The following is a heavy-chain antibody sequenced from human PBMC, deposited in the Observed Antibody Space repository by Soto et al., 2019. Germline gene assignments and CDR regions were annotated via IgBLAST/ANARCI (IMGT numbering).Heavy chain of an antibody. V-gene: IGHV4-39*07. D-gene: IGHD3-10*01. CDR2: IYHTRST. CDR3: ARVWGGAFDI. Sequence: PSETLSLTCSVSGCSISSNSFYWGWVRQPPGKGLEWIASIYHTRSTYYNPSLKSRRTISVDTSKNQFSLKLSSVTAADTAVYYCARVWGGAFDIWGQGTMVTVSS. CDR1: GCSISSNSFY. J-gene: IGHJ3*02.